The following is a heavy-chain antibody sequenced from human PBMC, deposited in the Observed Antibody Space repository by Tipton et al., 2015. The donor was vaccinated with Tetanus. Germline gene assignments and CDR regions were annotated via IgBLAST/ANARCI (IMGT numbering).Heavy chain of an antibody. CDR3: ARGGSYSYGPRGFDL. J-gene: IGHJ2*01. CDR2: ICYSGST. CDR1: GGSISNSNFY. D-gene: IGHD5-18*01. V-gene: IGHV4-30-4*01. Sequence: TLSLTCTVSGGSISNSNFYWSWIRQPPGKGLEWIGYICYSGSTYYHPSLQSRVTISVDTSKNQFSLKLTSLTVADTAVYYCARGGSYSYGPRGFDLWGRGTLVTVSS.